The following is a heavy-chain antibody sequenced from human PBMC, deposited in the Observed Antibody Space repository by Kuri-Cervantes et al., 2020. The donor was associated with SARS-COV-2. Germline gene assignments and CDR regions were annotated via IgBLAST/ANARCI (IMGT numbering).Heavy chain of an antibody. Sequence: ASVKVSCKASGYTFTSYGISWVRQAPGQGLEWMGWISAYNGNTNYAQKLQGRVTMTEDTSTDTAYMGLSSLRSEDTAVYYCATSYAAFLRYPFYWGQGTLVTVSS. CDR2: ISAYNGNT. CDR3: ATSYAAFLRYPFY. CDR1: GYTFTSYG. V-gene: IGHV1-18*01. D-gene: IGHD1-14*01. J-gene: IGHJ4*02.